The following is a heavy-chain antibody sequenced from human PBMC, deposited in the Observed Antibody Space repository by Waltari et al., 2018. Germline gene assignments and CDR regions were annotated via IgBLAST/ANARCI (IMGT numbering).Heavy chain of an antibody. CDR1: GDSISSRTYH. V-gene: IGHV4-39*07. D-gene: IGHD3-10*01. Sequence: QLQLQESGPGLVKPSEPLSLTCAVSGDSISSRTYHWGWLRQPPGKGLEWVGTIYYSGSTYYNPSLKSRVTISIDTSKNQFSLKLSSVTAADTAVYYCARVSNYYGSGSYYNPMDVWGQGTTVTVSS. CDR2: IYYSGST. CDR3: ARVSNYYGSGSYYNPMDV. J-gene: IGHJ6*02.